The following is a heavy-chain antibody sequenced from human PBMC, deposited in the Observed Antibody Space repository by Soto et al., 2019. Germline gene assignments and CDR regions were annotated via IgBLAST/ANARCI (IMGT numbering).Heavy chain of an antibody. D-gene: IGHD3-22*01. CDR1: GGSINNYY. V-gene: IGHV4-59*13. J-gene: IGHJ4*02. CDR3: ALRSMAVVPEY. CDR2: FYDSGST. Sequence: SETLSLTCAVSGGSINNYYWGWIRQPPGKGLEWIGYFYDSGSTHYNPSLKSRVTLSVDTSTNQCSLTLSSMTAADTAVYYCALRSMAVVPEYWGQGTLVTVSS.